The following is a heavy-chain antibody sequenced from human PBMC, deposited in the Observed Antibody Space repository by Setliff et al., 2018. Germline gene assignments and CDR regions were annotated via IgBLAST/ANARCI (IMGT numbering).Heavy chain of an antibody. CDR3: TRGGYDSGV. V-gene: IGHV5-10-1*01. CDR2: IEPTDSYT. CDR1: GYSFSNFW. Sequence: PGESLKISCKASGYSFSNFWINWVRQLPGKGLEWMGRIEPTDSYTNYSPSFQGHVTISIDKSITTAYLHWSSLKASDTAMYYCTRGGYDSGVWGQGTLVTSP. J-gene: IGHJ4*02. D-gene: IGHD6-25*01.